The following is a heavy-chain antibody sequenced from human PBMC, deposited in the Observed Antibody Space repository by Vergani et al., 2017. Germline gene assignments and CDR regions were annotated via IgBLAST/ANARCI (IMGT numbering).Heavy chain of an antibody. D-gene: IGHD2-2*01. CDR1: GYSFTSYW. J-gene: IGHJ3*02. CDR2: IYPGDTDT. V-gene: IGHV5-51*03. Sequence: EVQLVQSGAEVKKPGESLKISCKGSGYSFTSYWIGWVRQMPGKGLEWMGIIYPGDTDTRYSPSFQGHVTISADKSISTAYLQWSSLKASDTAMYYCARPFDIVVVPAANQPGPGAFDIWGQGTMVTVSS. CDR3: ARPFDIVVVPAANQPGPGAFDI.